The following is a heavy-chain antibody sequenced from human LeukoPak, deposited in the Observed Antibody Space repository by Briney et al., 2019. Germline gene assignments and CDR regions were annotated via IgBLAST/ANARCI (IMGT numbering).Heavy chain of an antibody. V-gene: IGHV4-39*01. CDR2: IYYSGST. J-gene: IGHJ3*02. CDR3: ARSLPRAFDI. Sequence: ASETLSLTCTVSGGSISSSSYYWGWIRQPPGKGLEWIGSIYYSGSTYYNPSLKSRVTISVDTSKNQFSLKLNSVTPEDTAVYYCARSLPRAFDIWGQGTMVTVSS. D-gene: IGHD3-16*02. CDR1: GGSISSSSYY.